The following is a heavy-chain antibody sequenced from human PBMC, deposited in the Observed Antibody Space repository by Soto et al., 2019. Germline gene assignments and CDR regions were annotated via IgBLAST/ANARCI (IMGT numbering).Heavy chain of an antibody. CDR3: ASGTGAPDAFDI. Sequence: GGSLRLSCAASGSTVSSNYMSWVRQAPGKGLEWVSVTYSGGSTYYADSVKGRFTISRDNSKNTLYLQMNSLRAEDTAVYYCASGTGAPDAFDIWGQGTMVTVSS. J-gene: IGHJ3*02. CDR1: GSTVSSNY. CDR2: TYSGGST. V-gene: IGHV3-53*01. D-gene: IGHD1-1*01.